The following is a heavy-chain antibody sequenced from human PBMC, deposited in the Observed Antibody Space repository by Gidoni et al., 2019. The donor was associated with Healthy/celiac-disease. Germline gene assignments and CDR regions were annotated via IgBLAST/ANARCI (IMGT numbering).Heavy chain of an antibody. V-gene: IGHV1-2*04. CDR2: INPNGGGT. CDR3: AREILLADPTGITGTYGMDV. J-gene: IGHJ6*02. CDR1: GYTFTGYY. Sequence: QVQLVQSGAEVKKPGASVKVSCKASGYTFTGYYLHWVRQAPGQGLEWMGWINPNGGGTNYAQKFQGWVTMTRDTSISTAYMELSRLRSDDTAVYYCAREILLADPTGITGTYGMDVWGQGTTVTVSS. D-gene: IGHD1-20*01.